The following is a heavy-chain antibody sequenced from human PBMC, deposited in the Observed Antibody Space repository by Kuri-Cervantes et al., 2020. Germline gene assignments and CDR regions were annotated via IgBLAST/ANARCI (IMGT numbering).Heavy chain of an antibody. Sequence: SETLSLTCTVSGGSISSGDYYWSWIRQPPGKGLEWIGYIYYSGSTYYNPSLKSRVTISVDTSKNQFSLKLSSVTAADTAVYYCASITLLGGYCVSDWGQGTLVTVSS. CDR3: ASITLLGGYCVSD. J-gene: IGHJ4*02. V-gene: IGHV4-30-4*01. CDR2: IYYSGST. CDR1: GGSISSGDYY. D-gene: IGHD3-22*01.